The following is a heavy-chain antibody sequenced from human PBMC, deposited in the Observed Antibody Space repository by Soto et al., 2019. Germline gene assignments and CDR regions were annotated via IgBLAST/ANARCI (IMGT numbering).Heavy chain of an antibody. CDR1: GGSISSSSYY. J-gene: IGHJ4*02. Sequence: TSETLSLTCTVSGGSISSSSYYWGRIRQPPGKGLEWIGSIYYSGSTYYNPSLKSRVTISVDTSKNQFSLKLSSVTAADTAVYYCASRPGGSSSWYFDYWGQGTLVTVSS. CDR3: ASRPGGSSSWYFDY. D-gene: IGHD6-13*01. CDR2: IYYSGST. V-gene: IGHV4-39*01.